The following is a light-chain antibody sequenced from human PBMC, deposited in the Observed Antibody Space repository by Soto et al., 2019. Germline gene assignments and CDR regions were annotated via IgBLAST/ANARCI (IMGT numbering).Light chain of an antibody. CDR2: TAS. CDR3: QQSYSRPRT. CDR1: QSISSY. V-gene: IGKV1-39*01. Sequence: DIQMTQSPSSLSASLGDRVTITFRASQSISSYLNWYQQKPGKAPNLLIYTASSLESGVPSRFSGSGSGTDFTLTITSLQPEDFATYFCQQSYSRPRTFGQGTKVDIK. J-gene: IGKJ1*01.